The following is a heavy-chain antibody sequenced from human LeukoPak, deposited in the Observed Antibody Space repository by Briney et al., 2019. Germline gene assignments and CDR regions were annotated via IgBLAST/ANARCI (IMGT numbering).Heavy chain of an antibody. Sequence: ASVKVPCKASGYTFTGYYMHWVRQAPGQGLEWMGWINPNSGGTNYAQKFQGRVTMTRDTCISTAYMELSRLRSDDTAVSYCARKGNYDFWSGYYYWGQGTLVTVSS. CDR1: GYTFTGYY. CDR3: ARKGNYDFWSGYYY. J-gene: IGHJ4*02. V-gene: IGHV1-2*02. D-gene: IGHD3-3*01. CDR2: INPNSGGT.